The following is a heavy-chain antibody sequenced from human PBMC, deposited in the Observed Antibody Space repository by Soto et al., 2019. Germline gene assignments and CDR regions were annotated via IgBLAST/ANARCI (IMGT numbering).Heavy chain of an antibody. J-gene: IGHJ6*02. D-gene: IGHD1-20*01. CDR2: IYSGGST. CDR3: GSNWNDKYYYYYGMDV. Sequence: GGSLRLSCAASGFTVSSNYMSWVRQAPGKGLEWVSVIYSGGSTYYADSVKGRFTISRHNSKNTLYLQMNSLRAEDTAVYYCGSNWNDKYYYYYGMDVWGQGTTVTVSS. V-gene: IGHV3-53*04. CDR1: GFTVSSNY.